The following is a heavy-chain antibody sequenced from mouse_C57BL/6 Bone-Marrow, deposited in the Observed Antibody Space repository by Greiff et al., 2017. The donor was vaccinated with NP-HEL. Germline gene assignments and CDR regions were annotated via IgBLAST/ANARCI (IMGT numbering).Heavy chain of an antibody. V-gene: IGHV2-2*01. CDR3: ARNEGLPLAY. Sequence: VKLKQSGPGLVQPSQSLSITCTVSGFSLTSYGVHWVRQSPGKGLEWLGVIWSGGSTDYNAAFISRLSISKDNSKSQVFFKMNSLHSDDTAIYYCARNEGLPLAYWGQGTLVTVSA. CDR1: GFSLTSYG. D-gene: IGHD2-4*01. J-gene: IGHJ3*01. CDR2: IWSGGST.